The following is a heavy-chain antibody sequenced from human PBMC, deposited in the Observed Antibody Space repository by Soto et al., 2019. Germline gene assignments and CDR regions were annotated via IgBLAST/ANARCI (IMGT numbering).Heavy chain of an antibody. CDR1: GYTFTSYA. J-gene: IGHJ4*02. D-gene: IGHD5-12*01. CDR3: ARGGDSGYGRGSDY. CDR2: INAGNGNT. V-gene: IGHV1-3*01. Sequence: ASVKVSCKASGYTFTSYAMHWVRQAPGQRLEWMGWINAGNGNTKYSQKFQGRVTITRDTSASTAYMELSSLRSEDTAEYYCARGGDSGYGRGSDYWGQGTLVTVSS.